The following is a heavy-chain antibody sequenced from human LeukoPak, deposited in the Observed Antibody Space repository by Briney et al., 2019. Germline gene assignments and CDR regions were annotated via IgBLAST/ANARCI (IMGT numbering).Heavy chain of an antibody. V-gene: IGHV5-51*01. CDR1: GYSFTSYW. CDR3: ARLRKGGGLGRKYQLLNELDY. Sequence: GESLKISCKGSGYSFTSYWIGWVRQMPGKGLEWMGIIYPGDSDTRYSPSFQGQVTISADKSISTAYLQWSSLKASDTAMYYCARLRKGGGLGRKYQLLNELDYWGQGTLVTVSS. CDR2: IYPGDSDT. J-gene: IGHJ4*02. D-gene: IGHD2-2*01.